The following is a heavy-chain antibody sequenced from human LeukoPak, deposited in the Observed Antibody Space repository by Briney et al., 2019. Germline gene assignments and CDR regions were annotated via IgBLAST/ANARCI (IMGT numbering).Heavy chain of an antibody. CDR3: AFRIYCSSTSCYDDYYYGMDV. J-gene: IGHJ6*02. V-gene: IGHV4-39*01. D-gene: IGHD2-2*01. CDR1: GGSISSSSYY. CDR2: IYYSGST. Sequence: SETLSLTCTVSGGSISSSSYYWGWIRQPPGKGLEWIGSIYYSGSTYYNPSLKSRVTISVDTSKNQFSLKLSSVTAADTAVYYCAFRIYCSSTSCYDDYYYGMDVWGQGTTVTVSS.